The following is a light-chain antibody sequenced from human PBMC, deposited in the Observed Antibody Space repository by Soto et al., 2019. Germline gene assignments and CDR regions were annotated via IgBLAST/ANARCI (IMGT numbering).Light chain of an antibody. V-gene: IGLV2-14*02. J-gene: IGLJ1*01. CDR1: SRDIGTSNL. CDR3: NSYREDHPRFYV. CDR2: EVT. Sequence: QSVLTQPASVSGSPGQSITISCTGTSRDIGTSNLVSWYQQYPGKAPKLIIYEVTKRPSGISNRFSGSKSGNTASLAISGLQPEDEADYYCNSYREDHPRFYVFGTGTKVTVL.